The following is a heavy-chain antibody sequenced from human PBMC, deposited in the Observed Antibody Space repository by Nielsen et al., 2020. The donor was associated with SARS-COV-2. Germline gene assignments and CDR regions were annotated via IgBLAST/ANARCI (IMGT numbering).Heavy chain of an antibody. V-gene: IGHV3-23*01. CDR2: ISGSGGST. Sequence: GSLKISCAASGFTFSSYAMSWVRQAPGKGLEWVSAISGSGGSTYYADSVKGRFTISRDNSKNTLYLQMNSLRAEDTAVYYCAKGVDTAMAVFDYWGQGTLVTVSS. CDR3: AKGVDTAMAVFDY. CDR1: GFTFSSYA. D-gene: IGHD5-18*01. J-gene: IGHJ4*02.